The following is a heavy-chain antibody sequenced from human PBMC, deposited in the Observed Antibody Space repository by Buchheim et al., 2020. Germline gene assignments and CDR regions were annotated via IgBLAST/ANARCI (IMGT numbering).Heavy chain of an antibody. D-gene: IGHD2-21*01. CDR3: ARDSASISKKYRPEFDY. Sequence: EVQLVESGGGLVQPGGSLRLSCAASGFTFSSYSMNWVRQAPGKGLEWVSYISSSSSTIYYADSVKGRFTISSDNAKTSLYLQMNSLRDEDTAVYYCARDSASISKKYRPEFDYWGQGTL. J-gene: IGHJ4*02. CDR1: GFTFSSYS. CDR2: ISSSSSTI. V-gene: IGHV3-48*02.